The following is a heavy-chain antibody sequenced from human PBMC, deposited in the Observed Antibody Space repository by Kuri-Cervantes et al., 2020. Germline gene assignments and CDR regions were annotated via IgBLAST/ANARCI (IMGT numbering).Heavy chain of an antibody. D-gene: IGHD5-24*01. V-gene: IGHV3-33*01. Sequence: GESLKISCAASGFTFSSYGMHWVRQAPGKGLEWVAVIWYDGSNKYYADSVKGRFTISRDNSKNTLYLQMNSLRAEDTAVYYCARDPPAWLQRGRCFDYWGQGTLVTVSS. CDR2: IWYDGSNK. J-gene: IGHJ4*02. CDR1: GFTFSSYG. CDR3: ARDPPAWLQRGRCFDY.